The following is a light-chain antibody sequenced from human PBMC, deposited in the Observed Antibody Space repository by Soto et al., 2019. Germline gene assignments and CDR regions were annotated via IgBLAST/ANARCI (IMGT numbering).Light chain of an antibody. Sequence: DIQMTQSPSSVSASVGDRVTITCRACQGISSWLAWYQQKPGKAPKLLIYDASSLESGVPSRFSGSGSGTDFTLTISCLQSEDFVTYYCQQYYSYPPTFGQGTKVDI. CDR2: DAS. V-gene: IGKV1-12*01. CDR1: QGISSW. CDR3: QQYYSYPPT. J-gene: IGKJ1*01.